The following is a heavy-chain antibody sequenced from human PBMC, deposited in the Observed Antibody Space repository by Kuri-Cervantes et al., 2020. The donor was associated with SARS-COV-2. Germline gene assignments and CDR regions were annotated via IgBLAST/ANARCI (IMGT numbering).Heavy chain of an antibody. D-gene: IGHD1-1*01. V-gene: IGHV3-73*01. CDR2: VRGKANNYAT. CDR3: ARDWNDRGYFDS. CDR1: GFLFSASA. J-gene: IGHJ4*02. Sequence: GGSLRLSCEVSGFLFSASAIHWVRQASGKGLEWVGRVRGKANNYATAYAASVKGRFTISRDNAKSSLYLQMNSLRAEDTAVYYCARDWNDRGYFDSWGQGTLVTVSS.